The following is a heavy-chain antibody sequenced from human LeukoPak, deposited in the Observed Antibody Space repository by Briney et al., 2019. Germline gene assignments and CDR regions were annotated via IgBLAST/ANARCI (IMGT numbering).Heavy chain of an antibody. D-gene: IGHD6-19*01. CDR3: ARVSSGIAVAGTGYFDY. CDR1: GVSISSSSYY. CDR2: IYYTGSA. J-gene: IGHJ4*02. Sequence: SETLSLTCTVSGVSISSSSYYWGWIRQPPGKGLEWIGSIYYTGSAYYNPSLKSRVTISVDTSRDQFSLKVRSVTAADTAVHYCARVSSGIAVAGTGYFDYWGQGTLVTVSS. V-gene: IGHV4-39*07.